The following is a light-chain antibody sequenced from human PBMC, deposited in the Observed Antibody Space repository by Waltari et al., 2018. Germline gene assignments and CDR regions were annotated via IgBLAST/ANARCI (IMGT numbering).Light chain of an antibody. Sequence: EIVLTQSPGTLSLSPGEGATLSCRARQSVGWSLAWYQQKPGQAPRLVIPGASSRATGIPDRFSGSGSGTDFSLTISRLEPEDFAVYYCQHYVRLPVTFGQGTKVEI. J-gene: IGKJ1*01. CDR3: QHYVRLPVT. V-gene: IGKV3-20*01. CDR1: QSVGWS. CDR2: GAS.